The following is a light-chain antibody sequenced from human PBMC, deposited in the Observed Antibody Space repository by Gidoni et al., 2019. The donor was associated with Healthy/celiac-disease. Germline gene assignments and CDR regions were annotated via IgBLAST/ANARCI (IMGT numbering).Light chain of an antibody. V-gene: IGKV1-33*01. CDR2: AAS. J-gene: IGKJ2*04. CDR1: QDISNY. CDR3: QQYDNPLCS. Sequence: DIQMTPSPSSLSASVGDRVTITCQASQDISNYLNWYQQKPGKAPKLLIYAASNLETGVPSRFSGSGSGTDFTFTISSLQPEDIATYYCQQYDNPLCSFGQGTKLEIK.